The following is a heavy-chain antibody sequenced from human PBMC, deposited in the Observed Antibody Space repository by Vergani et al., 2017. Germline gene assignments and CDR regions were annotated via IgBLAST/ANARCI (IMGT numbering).Heavy chain of an antibody. Sequence: HVQLVQSGAEVKKPGSSVKVSCKASGVTFCSYAISWVRQAPGQGLEWMGGIIPIFGTANYAQKFQGRVTITADESTSTAYMELSSLRSEDTAVYYCASGADYYDSSGYYYRGGAFDSWGQGTMVTVSS. CDR2: IIPIFGTA. CDR1: GVTFCSYA. D-gene: IGHD3-22*01. CDR3: ASGADYYDSSGYYYRGGAFDS. J-gene: IGHJ3*02. V-gene: IGHV1-69*01.